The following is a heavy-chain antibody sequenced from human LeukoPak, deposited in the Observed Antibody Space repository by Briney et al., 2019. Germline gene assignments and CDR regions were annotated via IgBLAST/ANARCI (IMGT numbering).Heavy chain of an antibody. J-gene: IGHJ5*02. CDR2: IFYSGST. Sequence: SETLSLTCTVSGGSISSSSFHWGWIRQPPGKGLEWIGTIFYSGSTYYNPSLKSRVIMSVDTSKNQFSLKLSSVTAADTAVYYCARQGYISGQGFRNNWFDPWGQGSLVTVSS. D-gene: IGHD6-19*01. CDR3: ARQGYISGQGFRNNWFDP. V-gene: IGHV4-39*01. CDR1: GGSISSSSFH.